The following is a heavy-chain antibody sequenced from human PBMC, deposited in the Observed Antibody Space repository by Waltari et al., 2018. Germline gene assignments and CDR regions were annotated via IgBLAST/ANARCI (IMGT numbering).Heavy chain of an antibody. CDR3: ATGGWGFYLDN. D-gene: IGHD7-27*01. J-gene: IGHJ4*02. V-gene: IGHV3-21*01. Sequence: EVQLVESGGGLVKPGGSLRLPCEASGFPFSRYSMNWVRQAPGKGLEWISSISSTGTYTHYADSVKGRFTISRDNAKNSLYLQMNSLRAEDTGVYWCATGGWGFYLDNWGQGTLVTFSS. CDR2: ISSTGTYT. CDR1: GFPFSRYS.